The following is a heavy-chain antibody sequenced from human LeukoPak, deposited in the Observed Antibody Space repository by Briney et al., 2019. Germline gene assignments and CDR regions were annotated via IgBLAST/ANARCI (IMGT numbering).Heavy chain of an antibody. CDR2: INSDGSST. CDR1: GFTFSSYW. J-gene: IGHJ4*02. V-gene: IGHV3-74*01. CDR3: AKDSRVMIVVVHDY. D-gene: IGHD3-22*01. Sequence: PGGSLRLSCAASGFTFSSYWMHWVRQAPGKGLVWVSRINSDGSSTSYADSVKGRFTISRDNSKNTLYLQMNSLRAEDTAVYYCAKDSRVMIVVVHDYWGQGTLVTVSS.